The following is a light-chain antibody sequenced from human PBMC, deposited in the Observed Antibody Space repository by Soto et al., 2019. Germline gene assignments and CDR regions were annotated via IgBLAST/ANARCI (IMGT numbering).Light chain of an antibody. CDR1: RSVSSSY. CDR3: QQYGSSPPIT. V-gene: IGKV3-20*01. Sequence: EIVLTQSPGTLSLSPGERATLSCRASRSVSSSYLAWSQQKPGQAPRLLIYGASSRATGIPDRFSGSGSGRDFTLTISRLEPEDFAVYYCQQYGSSPPITFGQGTRLEIK. CDR2: GAS. J-gene: IGKJ5*01.